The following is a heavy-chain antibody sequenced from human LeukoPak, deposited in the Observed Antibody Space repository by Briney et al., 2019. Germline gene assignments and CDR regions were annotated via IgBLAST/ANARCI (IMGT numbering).Heavy chain of an antibody. CDR3: AKRQLRGDSSYYFDY. Sequence: GGSLRLSCAASGYTFSNSAMGWVRQAPGKGLEWVSSISDSGSGTFYPDSVKGRFTISRDNSKNMLYLQINSLRIDDTAVYYCAKRQLRGDSSYYFDYWGPGTLVTVSS. V-gene: IGHV3-23*01. CDR2: ISDSGSGT. CDR1: GYTFSNSA. D-gene: IGHD3-16*01. J-gene: IGHJ4*02.